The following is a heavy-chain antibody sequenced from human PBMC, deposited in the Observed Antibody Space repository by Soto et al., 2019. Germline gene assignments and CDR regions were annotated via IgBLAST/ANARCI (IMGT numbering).Heavy chain of an antibody. J-gene: IGHJ4*02. CDR2: VSHDGRNT. V-gene: IGHV3-30*18. CDR3: AKGGRQWLVTSDFNY. Sequence: VQLVESGGGVVQPGRSLRLSCAASGFTFSDYAMHWVRQAPGKGLEWVAVVSHDGRNTHYADSVKGRFTTSRDSSKNTVSREMPSLRAEAPAVYYCAKGGRQWLVTSDFNYWGQGALVTVSP. CDR1: GFTFSDYA. D-gene: IGHD6-19*01.